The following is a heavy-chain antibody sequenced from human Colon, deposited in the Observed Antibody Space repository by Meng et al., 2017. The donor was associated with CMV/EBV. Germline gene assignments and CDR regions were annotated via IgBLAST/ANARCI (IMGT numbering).Heavy chain of an antibody. J-gene: IGHJ4*02. CDR3: ARESFLDH. CDR1: GFTVSDKS. Sequence: GESLKISCSVSGFTVSDKSMTWVRQAPGMGLEWISVIYSGGSTNYAESVKGRFTISRDNSKNTLFLLMNSLTAGDTAVYFCARESFLDHWGQGTLVTVSS. CDR2: IYSGGST. D-gene: IGHD3-10*01. V-gene: IGHV3-66*02.